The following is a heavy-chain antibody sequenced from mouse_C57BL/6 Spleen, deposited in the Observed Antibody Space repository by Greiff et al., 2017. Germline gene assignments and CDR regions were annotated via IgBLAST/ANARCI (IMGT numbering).Heavy chain of an antibody. Sequence: QVQLQQSGAELMKPGASVKLSCTASGYTFTGYWIEWVQQRPGHGLEWIGEILPGSGSTNYNEKFKGKATFTAYTSSNTSYMQLSSLTTEDSAIYYCARGDDYCSYCYFGGWGTGTTVTVSS. J-gene: IGHJ1*03. CDR3: ARGDDYCSYCYFGG. V-gene: IGHV1-9*01. D-gene: IGHD1-1*01. CDR1: GYTFTGYW. CDR2: ILPGSGST.